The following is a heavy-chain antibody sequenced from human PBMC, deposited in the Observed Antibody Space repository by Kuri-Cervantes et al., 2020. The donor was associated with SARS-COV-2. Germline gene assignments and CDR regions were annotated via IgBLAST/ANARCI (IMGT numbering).Heavy chain of an antibody. CDR1: GFTFSSYG. CDR2: ISYDGSNK. Sequence: GESLKISCAASGFTFSSYGMHWVRQAPGKGLEWVAVISYDGSNKYYADSVKGRFTISRDNSKNTLYLQMNSLRAEDTAVYYCAKEYSSSYRGNHYYGMDVWGQGTLVTVSS. V-gene: IGHV3-30*18. CDR3: AKEYSSSYRGNHYYGMDV. J-gene: IGHJ6*02. D-gene: IGHD6-6*01.